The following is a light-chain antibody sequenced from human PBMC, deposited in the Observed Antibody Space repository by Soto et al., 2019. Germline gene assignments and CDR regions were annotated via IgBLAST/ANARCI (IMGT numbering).Light chain of an antibody. CDR3: QSYDSGLTDSYV. Sequence: QSVLTQPPSVSGAPGRTVTISCTGSDSNIGADFNVHWYQHLPGSALKLLIYSNNRRPSGVPDRFSGSQSGSSASLAISGLQAEDEGDYYCQSYDSGLTDSYVFGTGTKVTVL. CDR1: DSNIGADFN. CDR2: SNN. J-gene: IGLJ1*01. V-gene: IGLV1-40*01.